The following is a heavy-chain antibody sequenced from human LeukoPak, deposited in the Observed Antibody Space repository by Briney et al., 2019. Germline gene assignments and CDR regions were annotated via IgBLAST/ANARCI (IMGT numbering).Heavy chain of an antibody. CDR3: AMSHSLGGSQQLPALDY. V-gene: IGHV1-2*02. CDR1: GYTFTGYY. Sequence: ASVKVSCKASGYTFTGYYLHWVRQAPGQGLEWMGWINPNSGGTYYSQKFQGRVTMTRDTSISTAYVEVSRLRSDDTAVYYCAMSHSLGGSQQLPALDYWGQGTLVTVSS. J-gene: IGHJ4*02. D-gene: IGHD6-13*01. CDR2: INPNSGGT.